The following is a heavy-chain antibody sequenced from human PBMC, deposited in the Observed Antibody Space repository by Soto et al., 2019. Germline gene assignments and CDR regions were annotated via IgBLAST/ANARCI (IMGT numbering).Heavy chain of an antibody. CDR2: IWYDGSNK. J-gene: IGHJ6*02. CDR3: ARAPYHHNYDFWSGPHYYYYYGMDV. D-gene: IGHD3-3*01. V-gene: IGHV3-33*01. Sequence: GGSLRLSCAASGFTFSSYGMHWVRQAPGKGLEWVAVIWYDGSNKYYADSVKGRFTISRDNSKNTLYLQMNSLRAEDTAVYYCARAPYHHNYDFWSGPHYYYYYGMDVWGQGTTLTVSS. CDR1: GFTFSSYG.